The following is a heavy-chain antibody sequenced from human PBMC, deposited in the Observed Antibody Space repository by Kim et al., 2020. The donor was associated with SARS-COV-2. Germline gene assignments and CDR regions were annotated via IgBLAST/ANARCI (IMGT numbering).Heavy chain of an antibody. V-gene: IGHV3-7*01. J-gene: IGHJ6*03. CDR1: GFTFSSYW. CDR3: ARDPGGGIAAAPSHYYYYYYMDV. D-gene: IGHD6-13*01. Sequence: GGSLRLSCAASGFTFSSYWMSWVRQAPGKGLEWVANIKQDGSEKYYVDSVKGRFTISRDNAKNSLYLQMNSLRAEDTAVYYCARDPGGGIAAAPSHYYYYYYMDVWGKGTTVTVSS. CDR2: IKQDGSEK.